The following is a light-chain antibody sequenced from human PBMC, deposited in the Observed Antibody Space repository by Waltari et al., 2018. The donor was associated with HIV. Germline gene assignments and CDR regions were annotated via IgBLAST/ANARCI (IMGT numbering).Light chain of an antibody. CDR1: RSDVASYNL. CDR2: AVT. J-gene: IGLJ1*01. CDR3: CSYAGTSTYV. Sequence: QSALTQPASVSGSPGQSITISCTGTRSDVASYNLFSWYQHHPGKAPKVMIYAVTKRPSGVSDRFSGSKSGNTASLTISGLQAEDEADYYCCSYAGTSTYVFGTGTKVTVL. V-gene: IGLV2-23*02.